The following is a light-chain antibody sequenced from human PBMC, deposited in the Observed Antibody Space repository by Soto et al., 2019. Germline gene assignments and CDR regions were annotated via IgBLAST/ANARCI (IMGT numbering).Light chain of an antibody. Sequence: QTVVTQEPSLTVSPGGTVTLTCAVSTGAVTSSNYPNWFQQKPGQAPRALIYSTNHKYSWTPARVSGSLLGGKAALTLSGVQPEDEADYYCLLYYGGQLGVFGGGTQLTVL. J-gene: IGLJ2*01. CDR3: LLYYGGQLGV. CDR2: STN. CDR1: TGAVTSSNY. V-gene: IGLV7-43*01.